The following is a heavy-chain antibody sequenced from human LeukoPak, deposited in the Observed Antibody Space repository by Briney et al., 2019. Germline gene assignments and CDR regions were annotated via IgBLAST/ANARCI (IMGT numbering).Heavy chain of an antibody. CDR3: ARDSIAYYDILTGYLSGAFDI. D-gene: IGHD3-9*01. CDR2: ISAYNGNT. V-gene: IGHV1-18*01. CDR1: GYTFTSYG. Sequence: ASVKVSCKASGYTFTSYGISWVRQAPGQGLEWMGWISAYNGNTNYAQKLQGRVTMTTDTSTSTAYMELRSLRSDDTAVYYCARDSIAYYDILTGYLSGAFDIWGQGTMVTVSS. J-gene: IGHJ3*02.